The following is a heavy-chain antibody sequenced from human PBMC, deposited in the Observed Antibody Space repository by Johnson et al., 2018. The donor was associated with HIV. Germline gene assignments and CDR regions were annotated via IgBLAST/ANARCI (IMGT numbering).Heavy chain of an antibody. CDR2: ISYDGSYK. CDR1: GFTFSSYA. V-gene: IGHV3-30*04. J-gene: IGHJ3*02. CDR3: ANSYSSSSGSNDYAFDI. Sequence: VQLVESGGGVVQPGRSLRLSCAASGFTFSSYAMHWVRQAPGKGLEWVAVISYDGSYKYYADSVKGRFTISRDNSKNTLYLQMNSLRAEDTAVYYCANSYSSSSGSNDYAFDIWGQGTMVTVSS. D-gene: IGHD6-6*01.